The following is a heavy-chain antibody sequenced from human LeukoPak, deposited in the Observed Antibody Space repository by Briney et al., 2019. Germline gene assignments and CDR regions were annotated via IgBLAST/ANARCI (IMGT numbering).Heavy chain of an antibody. CDR2: INRDGSER. Sequence: GGSLRLSCAASGFTFSNYWMTWVRQAPGKGLEWVANINRDGSERYYVDSVKGRFTISRDNAKNSLYLQMNSLRAEDTAVYYCARSSSLDYWGQGTLVTVSS. J-gene: IGHJ4*02. CDR3: ARSSSLDY. CDR1: GFTFSNYW. V-gene: IGHV3-7*03. D-gene: IGHD6-6*01.